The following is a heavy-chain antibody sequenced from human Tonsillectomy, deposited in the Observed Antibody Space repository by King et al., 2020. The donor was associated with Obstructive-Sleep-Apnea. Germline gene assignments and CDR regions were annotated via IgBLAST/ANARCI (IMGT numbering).Heavy chain of an antibody. J-gene: IGHJ6*02. CDR2: IYYSGST. V-gene: IGHV4-31*03. D-gene: IGHD3-10*01. CDR1: GGSISSGGYY. Sequence: QLQESGPGLVKPSQTLSLTCTVSGGSISSGGYYWSWIRQHPGKGLECIGYIYYSGSTYYNPSLKSRVTISVDTSKNQFSLKLSSVTAADTAVYYCAGDRVTMVRGVIINPAIYYGMDVWGQGTTVTVSS. CDR3: AGDRVTMVRGVIINPAIYYGMDV.